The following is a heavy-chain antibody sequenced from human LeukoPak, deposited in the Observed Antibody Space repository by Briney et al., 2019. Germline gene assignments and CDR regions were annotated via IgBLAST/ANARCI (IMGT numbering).Heavy chain of an antibody. Sequence: SETLSLTCTVSGGSIGTYYWSWVRQSPGTGLEWIGYIYVTGTTYNPYLQSRVTISVDRSRNQFFLKMTSVTAADTAVYYCARHIGGGIGDMDVWGRGTKVTVSS. CDR1: GGSIGTYY. V-gene: IGHV4-59*08. CDR2: IYVTGT. J-gene: IGHJ6*03. D-gene: IGHD3-16*02. CDR3: ARHIGGGIGDMDV.